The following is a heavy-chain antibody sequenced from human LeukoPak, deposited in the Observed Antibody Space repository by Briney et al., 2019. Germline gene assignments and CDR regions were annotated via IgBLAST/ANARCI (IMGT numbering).Heavy chain of an antibody. J-gene: IGHJ4*02. CDR1: GGTFSSYA. Sequence: SVKVSCKASGGTFSSYAISWVRQAPGQGLEWMGGIIPIFGTANYAQKFHGRVTITTDESTSTAYMELSSLRSEDTAVYYCARDAYYYDSSGYSDYWGQGTLVTVSS. V-gene: IGHV1-69*05. CDR2: IIPIFGTA. CDR3: ARDAYYYDSSGYSDY. D-gene: IGHD3-22*01.